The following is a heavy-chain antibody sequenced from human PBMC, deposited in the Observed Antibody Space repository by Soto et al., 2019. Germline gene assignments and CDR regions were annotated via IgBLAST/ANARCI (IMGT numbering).Heavy chain of an antibody. Sequence: LKISCTSSVYRFTRYWIGWVRHMPVKVLEWMWMIYPVDSDTRYSPSFQGQVTISADKSISTAYLQWSSLNASDTAMYYCARHRTAYYDFWSGYYTPNYYSGMDVWGQGTTLPVSS. CDR1: VYRFTRYW. V-gene: IGHV5-51*01. CDR2: IYPVDSDT. CDR3: ARHRTAYYDFWSGYYTPNYYSGMDV. J-gene: IGHJ6*02. D-gene: IGHD3-3*01.